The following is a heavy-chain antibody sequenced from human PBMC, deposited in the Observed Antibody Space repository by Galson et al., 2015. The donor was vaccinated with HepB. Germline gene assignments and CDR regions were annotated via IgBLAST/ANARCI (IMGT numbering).Heavy chain of an antibody. V-gene: IGHV1-69*02. J-gene: IGHJ2*01. CDR3: ARHSDPMPTTVSFRDWYFDH. CDR2: IIPVLGMA. CDR1: GGTFSSYT. Sequence: SVKVSCKASGGTFSSYTISWLRQAPGQGLEWMGRIIPVLGMANYAQKFQGRVTITADESTSTAYIELSSLRSEDTAVYYCARHSDPMPTTVSFRDWYFDHWGRGTLVTVSS. D-gene: IGHD4-11*01.